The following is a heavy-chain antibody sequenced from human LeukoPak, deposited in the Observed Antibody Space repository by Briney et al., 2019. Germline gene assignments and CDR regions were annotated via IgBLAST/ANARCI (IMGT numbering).Heavy chain of an antibody. V-gene: IGHV3-7*01. J-gene: IGHJ4*02. CDR1: GFTFSSYE. CDR2: IRQDGSDN. D-gene: IGHD2-2*01. Sequence: GGSLRLSCAASGFTFSSYEMSWVRQAPGKGLEWLANIRQDGSDNYYADSVKGRFTFSRDNARNSMYLQMNSLRADDTAVYYCARVGSTSWYLDYWGQGTLVTVSS. CDR3: ARVGSTSWYLDY.